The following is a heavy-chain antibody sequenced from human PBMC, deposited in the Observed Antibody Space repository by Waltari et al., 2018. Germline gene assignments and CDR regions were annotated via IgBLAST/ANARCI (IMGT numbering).Heavy chain of an antibody. CDR2: VEPEDGEK. CDR1: GYTFTDYY. D-gene: IGHD3-22*01. V-gene: IGHV1-69-2*01. J-gene: IGHJ4*02. CDR3: ATYISGLYYFDY. Sequence: EVQLVQSGAEVKKPGATVKISCKVSGYTFTDYYMHWVQQSPGKGLEWMGLVEPEDGEKIYAEKFQGRVTITADTSTDTAYMELSRLGSDDTAVYYCATYISGLYYFDYWGQGTLVTVSS.